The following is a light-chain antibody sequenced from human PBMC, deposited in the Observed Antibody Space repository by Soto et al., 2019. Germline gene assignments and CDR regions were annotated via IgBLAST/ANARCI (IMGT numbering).Light chain of an antibody. CDR2: KAS. J-gene: IGKJ1*01. V-gene: IGKV1-5*03. CDR1: QSISSW. Sequence: DIQMTQSPSTLSASVGDRVTITCRASQSISSWLAWYQQKPGKAPKVLIYKASSLESGAPSRFSGSGSGTEFTLTISSLQPDDFATYYCQQYNSYPWTFGQGPKVEIK. CDR3: QQYNSYPWT.